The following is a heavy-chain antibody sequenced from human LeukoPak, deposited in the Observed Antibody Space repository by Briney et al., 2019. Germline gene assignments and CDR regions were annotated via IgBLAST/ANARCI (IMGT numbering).Heavy chain of an antibody. V-gene: IGHV3-21*04. J-gene: IGHJ1*01. Sequence: GGSLRLSCAAYGFTLSSHSMNWVRQAPGKGLEWVSSISSSSSYIHSADSVKGRFTISRDNSKNTLYLQMKSLRADDTAVYYCARTDETAPAEDFQHWGQGTLVTVSS. CDR2: ISSSSSYI. D-gene: IGHD2-21*02. CDR1: GFTLSSHS. CDR3: ARTDETAPAEDFQH.